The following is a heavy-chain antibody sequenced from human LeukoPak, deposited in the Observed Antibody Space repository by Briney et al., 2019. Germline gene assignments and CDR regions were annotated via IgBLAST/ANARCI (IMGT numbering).Heavy chain of an antibody. CDR2: LSGSGGST. D-gene: IGHD2-15*01. CDR1: GFTFSNYA. J-gene: IGHJ4*02. CDR3: ARVSRGGSCYLRY. Sequence: GGSLRLSCAASGFTFSNYAMSWVRQAPGKGLEWVSALSGSGGSTYYADSVKGRFTISRDSSKNTLYLQMNSLRAEDTAVYYCARVSRGGSCYLRYWGQGTLVTVSS. V-gene: IGHV3-23*01.